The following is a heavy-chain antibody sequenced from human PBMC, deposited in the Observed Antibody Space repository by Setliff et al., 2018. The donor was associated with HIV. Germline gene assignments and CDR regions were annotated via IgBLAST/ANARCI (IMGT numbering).Heavy chain of an antibody. J-gene: IGHJ6*03. CDR1: GGSISSYY. V-gene: IGHV4-34*01. CDR3: ARLEYYYYMDV. D-gene: IGHD1-1*01. CDR2: INHSGTT. Sequence: KTSETLSLTCSVSGGSISSYYWSWIRQPPGKGLEWIGEINHSGTTNYNPSLKSRVTISVDTSKNQFSLKLSSVTAADTAVYYCARLEYYYYMDVWGKGTTVTVSS.